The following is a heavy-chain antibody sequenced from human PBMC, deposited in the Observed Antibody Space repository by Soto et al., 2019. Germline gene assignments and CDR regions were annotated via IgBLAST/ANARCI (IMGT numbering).Heavy chain of an antibody. CDR3: ANCPPPNTVTTYTDDY. CDR1: GFTFSSYA. Sequence: GGSLRLSCAASGFTFSSYAMSWVRQAPGKGLEWVSAISGSGGSTYYADSVKGRFTISRDNSKNTLYLQMNSLRAEDTAVYYCANCPPPNTVTTYTDDYWGQGTLVTVSS. J-gene: IGHJ4*02. CDR2: ISGSGGST. D-gene: IGHD4-17*01. V-gene: IGHV3-23*01.